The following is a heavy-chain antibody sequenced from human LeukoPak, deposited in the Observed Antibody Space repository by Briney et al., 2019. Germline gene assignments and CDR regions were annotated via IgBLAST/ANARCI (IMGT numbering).Heavy chain of an antibody. CDR3: ARPGYCGGGSCSDWFDS. CDR2: ISPNSGGI. CDR1: GYTFATYY. J-gene: IGHJ5*01. D-gene: IGHD2-15*01. Sequence: ASVKVSCKASGYTFATYYMHWVRQAPGQGLEWVGWISPNSGGINYAQKFQGRVTMTRDTSISTAYMELSRLRSDDTAVYCCARPGYCGGGSCSDWFDSWGQGTLVTVSS. V-gene: IGHV1-2*02.